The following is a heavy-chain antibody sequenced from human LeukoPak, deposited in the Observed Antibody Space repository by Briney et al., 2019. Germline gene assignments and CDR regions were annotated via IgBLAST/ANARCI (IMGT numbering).Heavy chain of an antibody. CDR1: GGSFSGSY. V-gene: IGHV4-34*01. CDR2: INHSGSP. CDR3: ARANNSGWYA. J-gene: IGHJ5*02. Sequence: PSETLSLTCAVYGGSFSGSYWSWIRQPPGKGLEWIGEINHSGSPNYNPSLKSRVTISVDTSKNQFSLKLSSVTAADTAMYYCARANNSGWYAWGQGTLVTVSS. D-gene: IGHD6-19*01.